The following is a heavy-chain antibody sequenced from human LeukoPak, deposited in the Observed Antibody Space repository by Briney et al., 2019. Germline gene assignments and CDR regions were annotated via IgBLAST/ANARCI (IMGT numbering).Heavy chain of an antibody. V-gene: IGHV3-23*01. CDR3: AKDLGYCNSASCQRYFDS. Sequence: GGSLRLSCAASGFTFSSYGMHWVRQAPGKGLEWVSAISGSGGSTYYADSVKGRFTMSRDNSKNTLNLQMNSLRVEDTAVYYCAKDLGYCNSASCQRYFDSWGQGTLVTVSS. D-gene: IGHD2-2*01. CDR2: ISGSGGST. J-gene: IGHJ4*02. CDR1: GFTFSSYG.